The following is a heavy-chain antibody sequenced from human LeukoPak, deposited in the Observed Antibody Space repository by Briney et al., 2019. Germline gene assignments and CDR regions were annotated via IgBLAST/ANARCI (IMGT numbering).Heavy chain of an antibody. CDR3: ARVDRPIQLYYSDY. V-gene: IGHV1-18*01. D-gene: IGHD5-18*01. CDR2: ISAYNGNT. J-gene: IGHJ4*02. Sequence: ASVKVSCKASGYTFTSYGISWVRQAPGQGLEWMGWISAYNGNTNYAQKLQGRVTMTTDTSTSTAYMELRSLRSDDTAVYYCARVDRPIQLYYSDYWGQGTLVTVSS. CDR1: GYTFTSYG.